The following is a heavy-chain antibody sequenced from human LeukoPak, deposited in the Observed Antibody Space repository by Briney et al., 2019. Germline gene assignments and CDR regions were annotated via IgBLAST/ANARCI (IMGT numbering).Heavy chain of an antibody. CDR1: GGSISSGSYY. CDR3: ARDRGLYSNYPVMIDP. J-gene: IGHJ5*02. V-gene: IGHV4-61*02. Sequence: SETLSLTCTVSGGSISSGSYYWSWIRQPAGKGLEWIGRIYTSESPNYNPSLKSRVTISVDTSKNQFSLKMSSVTAADTAVYYCARDRGLYSNYPVMIDPWGQGTLVTVSS. D-gene: IGHD4-11*01. CDR2: IYTSESP.